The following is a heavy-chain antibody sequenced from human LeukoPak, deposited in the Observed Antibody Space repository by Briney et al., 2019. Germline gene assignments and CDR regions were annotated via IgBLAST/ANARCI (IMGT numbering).Heavy chain of an antibody. Sequence: SETLSLTCTVSGNSIRSDYYWGWIRRPPGKGLEWIGSMHHSGNTNYNPSLKSRATMSVDTSSKNQFSLNLSSVTAADTAVYFCVAYFSGYPRIQYWGQGTLVTVSS. J-gene: IGHJ4*02. V-gene: IGHV4-38-2*02. CDR2: MHHSGNT. D-gene: IGHD5-12*01. CDR1: GNSIRSDYY. CDR3: VAYFSGYPRIQY.